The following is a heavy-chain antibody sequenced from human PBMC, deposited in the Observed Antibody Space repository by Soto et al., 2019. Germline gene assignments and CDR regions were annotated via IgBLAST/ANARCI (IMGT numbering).Heavy chain of an antibody. V-gene: IGHV3-23*01. J-gene: IGHJ4*02. Sequence: GGSLRLSCAASGFTFSSYAMSWVRQAPGKGLEWVSAISGSGGSTYYADSVKGRFTISRDNSKNTLYLQMNSLRAEDTAVYYCAKAVPRLYDILTGYWYYFDYWGQGTLVTVSS. CDR1: GFTFSSYA. CDR3: AKAVPRLYDILTGYWYYFDY. CDR2: ISGSGGST. D-gene: IGHD3-9*01.